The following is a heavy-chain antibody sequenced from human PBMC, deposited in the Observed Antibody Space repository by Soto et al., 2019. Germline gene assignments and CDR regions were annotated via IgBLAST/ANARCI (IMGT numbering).Heavy chain of an antibody. J-gene: IGHJ4*02. V-gene: IGHV1-18*04. Sequence: ASVKVSCKASGYTFTSYGISWVRQAPGQGLEWMGRISPLTANPKYAQKSQGRVTMTTDTSTSTAYMEMRSLRSEDTAVYYCARPGPEYYFDYWGQGPLVTVSS. CDR3: ARPGPEYYFDY. D-gene: IGHD3-10*01. CDR2: ISPLTANP. CDR1: GYTFTSYG.